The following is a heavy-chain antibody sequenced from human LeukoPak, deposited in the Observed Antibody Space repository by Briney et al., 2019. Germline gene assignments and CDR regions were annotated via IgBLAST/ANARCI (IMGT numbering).Heavy chain of an antibody. D-gene: IGHD1-26*01. J-gene: IGHJ3*02. V-gene: IGHV3-21*01. CDR3: ARALPSPLYSGSYADAFDI. CDR2: ISSSSSYI. CDR1: GFTFSSYS. Sequence: GGSLRLSCAASGFTFSSYSMNWVRQAPGKGLEWVSSISSSSSYIYYADSVKGRFTISRDNAKNSLYLQMNSLRAEDTAVYYCARALPSPLYSGSYADAFDIWGQGAMVTVSS.